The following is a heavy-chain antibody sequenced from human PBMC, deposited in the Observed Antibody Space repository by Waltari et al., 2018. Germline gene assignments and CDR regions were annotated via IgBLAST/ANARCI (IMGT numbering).Heavy chain of an antibody. CDR2: ISNDESSL. CDR1: GFRFSNYW. V-gene: IGHV3-74*03. J-gene: IGHJ6*02. CDR3: VRLAQRTYKSPVPGRHYYYGMDV. Sequence: EEKLLESGGGFRQPGDSLRLSCAASGFRFSNYWMNWVRQAPGEGLVWVARISNDESSLTYADSVKGRFTISRDNAKNTLFLQMKRLRAEDTAVYYCVRLAQRTYKSPVPGRHYYYGMDVWGQGTTVTVSS. D-gene: IGHD3-10*01.